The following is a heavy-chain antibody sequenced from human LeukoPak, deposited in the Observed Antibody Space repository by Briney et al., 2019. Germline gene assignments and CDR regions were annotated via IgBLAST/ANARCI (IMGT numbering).Heavy chain of an antibody. CDR3: VIPRTVMYYFDY. D-gene: IGHD4-17*01. CDR2: ISYDGSNK. CDR1: GFTFSSYG. J-gene: IGHJ4*02. Sequence: PGRSLRLSCAASGFTFSSYGMHWVRQAPGKGLEWVAVISYDGSNKYYADSVKGRFTISRDNSKNTLYLQMNSLRAEDTAVYYCVIPRTVMYYFDYWGQGTLVTVSS. V-gene: IGHV3-30*03.